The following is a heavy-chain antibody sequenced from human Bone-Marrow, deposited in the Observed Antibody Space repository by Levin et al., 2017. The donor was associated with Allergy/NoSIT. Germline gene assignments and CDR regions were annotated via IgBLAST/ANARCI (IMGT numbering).Heavy chain of an antibody. Sequence: GGSLRLSCIASGFTFSGSAMHWVRQPPGKGLEWVSSISSSSAYIHYADSVKGRFTVSRDNAEKSLYLQMNSLRAEDTAIYYCASRIKAPGGLDVWGQGTAVTVSS. CDR1: GFTFSGSA. D-gene: IGHD3-10*01. CDR3: ASRIKAPGGLDV. V-gene: IGHV3-21*01. J-gene: IGHJ6*02. CDR2: ISSSSAYI.